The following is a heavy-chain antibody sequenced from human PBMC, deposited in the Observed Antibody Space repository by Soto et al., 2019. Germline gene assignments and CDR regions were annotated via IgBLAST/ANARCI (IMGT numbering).Heavy chain of an antibody. CDR2: IYWDDDT. V-gene: IGHV2-5*02. CDR1: GFSLSSSGVG. J-gene: IGHJ4*02. CDR3: AHRALYSGSYWDGGYFDN. D-gene: IGHD1-26*01. Sequence: QITLRESGPTRVRPTQPLTLTCNFSGFSLSSSGVGVGWIRQSPGKAPEWLVVIYWDDDTRYSPSLKSRITITKDTSKNQVVRTMANMDPVDTGIYYCAHRALYSGSYWDGGYFDNCGQGTPVTVSP.